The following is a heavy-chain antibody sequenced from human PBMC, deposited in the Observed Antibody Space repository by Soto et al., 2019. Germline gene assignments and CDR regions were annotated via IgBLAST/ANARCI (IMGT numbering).Heavy chain of an antibody. J-gene: IGHJ4*02. CDR3: ARGCVYYCVY. CDR2: INHSGST. D-gene: IGHD3-10*01. CDR1: GGSCGGFD. V-gene: IGHV4-34*01. Sequence: SEMLCVRLGVEGGSCGGFDGSWIRQPPGKGLEWIGEINHSGSTNYNPSLKSLVTISVDTSKNQFSLKLSSVTAADTAVYYRARGCVYYCVYWAQPILVTLYS.